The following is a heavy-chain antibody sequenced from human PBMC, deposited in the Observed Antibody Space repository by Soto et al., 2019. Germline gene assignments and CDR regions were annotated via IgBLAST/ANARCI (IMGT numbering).Heavy chain of an antibody. J-gene: IGHJ2*01. CDR3: AIRTGQLAIISEFDGDWFFEV. CDR1: GYTFADYY. CDR2: INPDSGGT. D-gene: IGHD2-2*01. Sequence: ASVKVSCKASGYTFADYYIHWVRQAPGQGLEWVGWINPDSGGTNLAQRFQGRVTMTSDTSINTAYMELSSLRSDDTAVYYCAIRTGQLAIISEFDGDWFFEVLGRGTLVTVSS. V-gene: IGHV1-2*02.